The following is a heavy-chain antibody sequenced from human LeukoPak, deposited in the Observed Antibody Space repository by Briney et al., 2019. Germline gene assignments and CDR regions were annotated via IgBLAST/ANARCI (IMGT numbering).Heavy chain of an antibody. CDR1: GYTFTSYG. Sequence: ASVKVSCKASGYTFTSYGITWVRQAPGQGLEWMGWISPYNGDTNYAQKLQGRVTMTTDTSTSTAYMELGSLRSEDTAVYYCAAGRSYYGMDVWGQGTTVTVSS. CDR3: AAGRSYYGMDV. J-gene: IGHJ6*02. CDR2: ISPYNGDT. V-gene: IGHV1-18*01.